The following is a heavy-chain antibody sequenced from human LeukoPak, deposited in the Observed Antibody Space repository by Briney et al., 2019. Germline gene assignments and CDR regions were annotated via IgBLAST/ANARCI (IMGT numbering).Heavy chain of an antibody. D-gene: IGHD6-13*01. Sequence: GGSLRLSCAASGFTFDDYAMHWVPQAPGKGLEWVSLISGDGGSTYYADSVKGRFTISRDNSKNSLYLQMNSLRTEDTALYYCAKDIQQLGYYYYYYGMDVWGQGTTVTVSS. CDR2: ISGDGGST. CDR1: GFTFDDYA. J-gene: IGHJ6*02. V-gene: IGHV3-43*02. CDR3: AKDIQQLGYYYYYYGMDV.